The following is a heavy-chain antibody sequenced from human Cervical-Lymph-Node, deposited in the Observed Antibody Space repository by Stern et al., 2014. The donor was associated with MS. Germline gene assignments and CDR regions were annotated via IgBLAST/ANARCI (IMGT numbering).Heavy chain of an antibody. J-gene: IGHJ6*02. CDR3: ARDYSNRDYYYYYGIDA. V-gene: IGHV4-31*03. Sequence: MQLVESGPGLVMPSQTLSLTCTVSGGPMSRGGYYWTWIRQHPGKGLEWIGDIYFSGSTNYNPSLRSRVIISVDTSKNQFSLKLNSMTAADTAVYYCARDYSNRDYYYYYGIDAWGQGTAVTVSS. D-gene: IGHD4-11*01. CDR1: GGPMSRGGYY. CDR2: IYFSGST.